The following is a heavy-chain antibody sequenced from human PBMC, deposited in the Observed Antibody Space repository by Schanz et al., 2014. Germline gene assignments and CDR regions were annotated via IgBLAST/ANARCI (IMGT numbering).Heavy chain of an antibody. Sequence: EVQLVESEGGLVQPGGSLRLSCAASGFTFNTSWFHWVRQPPGKGLLWVSRVSRDGSETTYVDSVRGRFTISRDTAKNTVFLQMNNLRAEDTAVYYCARGASRDYFAMDVWGQGTTVTVSS. J-gene: IGHJ6*02. CDR1: GFTFNTSW. V-gene: IGHV3-74*02. CDR3: ARGASRDYFAMDV. CDR2: VSRDGSET.